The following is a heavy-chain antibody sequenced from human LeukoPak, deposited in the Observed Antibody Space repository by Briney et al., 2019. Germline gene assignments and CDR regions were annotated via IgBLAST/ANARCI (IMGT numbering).Heavy chain of an antibody. V-gene: IGHV3-33*01. CDR3: ARGRGFGELLPFDY. CDR1: GFTFSSYG. D-gene: IGHD3-10*01. Sequence: GGSLRLSCAASGFTFSSYGMHWVRQAPGKGLEWVAVIWYDGSNKYYADSVKGRFTISRDNSKNTQYLQMNSLRAEDTAVYYCARGRGFGELLPFDYWGQGTLVTVSS. J-gene: IGHJ4*02. CDR2: IWYDGSNK.